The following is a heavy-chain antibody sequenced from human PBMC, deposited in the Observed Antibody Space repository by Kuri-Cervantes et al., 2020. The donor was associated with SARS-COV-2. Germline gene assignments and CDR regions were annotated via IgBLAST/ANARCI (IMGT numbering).Heavy chain of an antibody. Sequence: GESLKISCAASGFTVSSNYMSWVRQAPGKGLEWVSVIYSGGSTSYADSVKGRFTISRDNSRNTLYLQMNSLRAEDTAVYYCARDLNGQLWSTGLGYGGQGTLVTVSS. J-gene: IGHJ4*02. D-gene: IGHD5-18*01. V-gene: IGHV3-53*01. CDR2: IYSGGST. CDR3: ARDLNGQLWSTGLGY. CDR1: GFTVSSNY.